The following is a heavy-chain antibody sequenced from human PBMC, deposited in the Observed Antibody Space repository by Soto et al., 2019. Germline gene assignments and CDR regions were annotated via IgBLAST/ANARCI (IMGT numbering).Heavy chain of an antibody. D-gene: IGHD4-17*01. J-gene: IGHJ3*02. CDR3: ARLPTTVTTADAFDI. CDR1: GGSISSYY. CDR2: IYYSGST. Sequence: QVQLQESGPGLVKPSETLSLTCTVSGGSISSYYWSWIRQPPGKGLEWIGYIYYSGSTNYNPSLKSRVTLSVDTSKNQFSLKLSSVTAADTAVYYCARLPTTVTTADAFDIWGQGKMVTVSS. V-gene: IGHV4-59*01.